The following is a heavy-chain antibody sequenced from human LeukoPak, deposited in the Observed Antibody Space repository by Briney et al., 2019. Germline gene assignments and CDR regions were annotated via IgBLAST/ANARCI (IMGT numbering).Heavy chain of an antibody. CDR3: AKAAYNYGPFDY. CDR1: EFTFSNYA. D-gene: IGHD5-18*01. Sequence: PGGSLRLSCEASEFTFSNYATSWVRQAPGKGLEWVSIINNSGVHTSYADYVKGRFTISRDNSKNTLYLQMNSLRAEDTAVYYCAKAAYNYGPFDYWGQGTLVLVSS. CDR2: INNSGVHT. V-gene: IGHV3-23*01. J-gene: IGHJ4*02.